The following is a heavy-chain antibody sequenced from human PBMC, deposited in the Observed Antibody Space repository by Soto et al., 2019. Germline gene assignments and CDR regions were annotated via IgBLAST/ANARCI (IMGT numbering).Heavy chain of an antibody. V-gene: IGHV3-23*01. CDR2: ITGSSGST. CDR1: GFTFGQFV. Sequence: EEQLLESGGDLVQPGGSLRLSCAASGFTFGQFVMTWVRQAPGKGLEWVSTITGSSGSTTYTESVKGRFTIYRDNSKNSLYLQMNNLRADDTAIYYCAKADTGWFAPWGRGTLVTVSS. CDR3: AKADTGWFAP. D-gene: IGHD3-10*01. J-gene: IGHJ5*02.